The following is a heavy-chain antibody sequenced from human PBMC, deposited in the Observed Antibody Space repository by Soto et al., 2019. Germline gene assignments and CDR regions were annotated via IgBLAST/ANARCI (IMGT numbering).Heavy chain of an antibody. CDR3: ARTLDYGHMDV. J-gene: IGHJ6*03. D-gene: IGHD3-16*01. CDR1: GDSVRNQY. Sequence: QVQMQESGPGLVKPSETLSLTCTVSGDSVRNQYWSWIRRPPGRGLEWIGYIYRSGSTKYNPSLKSRLTISVHTSKNQFSLKLSSVTAADTAVYYCARTLDYGHMDVWGKGTTVTVSS. CDR2: IYRSGST. V-gene: IGHV4-4*09.